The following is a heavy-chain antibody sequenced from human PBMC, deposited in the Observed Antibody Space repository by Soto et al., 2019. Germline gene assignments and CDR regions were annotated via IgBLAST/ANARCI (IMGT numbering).Heavy chain of an antibody. V-gene: IGHV3-11*01. CDR1: GFTFSDYY. CDR3: ARLHGAEDYGDYEKTSRRYFDL. Sequence: QVQLVESGGGLVKPGGSLRLSCAASGFTFSDYYMSWIRQAPGKGLEWVSYISSSGSTIYYADSVKGRFTISRDNAKKSLYLQMNSLRAEDTAVYYCARLHGAEDYGDYEKTSRRYFDLWGRGTLVTVSS. D-gene: IGHD4-17*01. CDR2: ISSSGSTI. J-gene: IGHJ2*01.